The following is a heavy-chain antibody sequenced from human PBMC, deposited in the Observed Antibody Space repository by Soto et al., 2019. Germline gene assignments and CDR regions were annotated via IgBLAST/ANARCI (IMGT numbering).Heavy chain of an antibody. D-gene: IGHD6-19*01. CDR3: AREGTHSSGCPGGIDY. Sequence: XLILSCDAAGFTFSSYGMRWVRQAPGKGLEWVAVIWYYGSNKYYADSVKGRFTISRDNSKNTLYLQMNSLRAEDTAVYYCAREGTHSSGCPGGIDYWGQGTLVTVSS. V-gene: IGHV3-33*01. J-gene: IGHJ4*02. CDR2: IWYYGSNK. CDR1: GFTFSSYG.